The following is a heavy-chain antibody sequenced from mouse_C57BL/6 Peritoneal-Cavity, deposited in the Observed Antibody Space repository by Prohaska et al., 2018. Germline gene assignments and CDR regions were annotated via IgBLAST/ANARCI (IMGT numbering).Heavy chain of an antibody. CDR1: GFTFSGFW. CDR2: INSVGSAI. V-gene: IGHV11-2*01. J-gene: IGHJ1*03. D-gene: IGHD2-1*01. CDR3: MRYGNYWYFDV. Sequence: EVQLLETGGGLVQPGGSRGLSCEGSGFTFSGFWMSWVRQTPGKTLEWIGDINSVGSAINYAPSIKDRFTIFRDNDKSTLYLQMSNVRSEDTATYFCMRYGNYWYFDVWGTVTTVTVSS.